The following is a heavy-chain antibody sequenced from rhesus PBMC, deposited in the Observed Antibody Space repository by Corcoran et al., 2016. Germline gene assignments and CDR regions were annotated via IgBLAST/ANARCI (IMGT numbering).Heavy chain of an antibody. CDR2: INGNTWGP. J-gene: IGHJ4*01. V-gene: IGHV4-80*01. D-gene: IGHD2-27*01. CDR1: GGSFSSYW. Sequence: QVQLQESGPGLVKPSETLSLTCAVSGGSFSSYWWSWIRQPQGKGLEWIGEINGNTWGPNYIPSLKSRVTISKDASKNQFSLKLSSVTSADTAVYYCARFCSGIYCYSRDYLCQGVLVPVSS. CDR3: ARFCSGIYCYSRDY.